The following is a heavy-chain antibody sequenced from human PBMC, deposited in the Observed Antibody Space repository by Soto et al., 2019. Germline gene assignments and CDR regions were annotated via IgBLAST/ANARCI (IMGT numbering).Heavy chain of an antibody. CDR1: GDTFSSYT. J-gene: IGHJ6*02. V-gene: IGHV1-69*02. D-gene: IGHD2-21*01. CDR3: ARRRYCGVECYTQYYYGMDV. CDR2: IIPVLGVT. Sequence: QVQLVQSGPEVKKPGSSVRISCRSGGDTFSSYTVSWVRQTPGQGLEWMGRIIPVLGVTNYSRKFKGRMTITADKPTTTAHMELSSLKSEDTARYYCARRRYCGVECYTQYYYGMDVWGQGTSVIASS.